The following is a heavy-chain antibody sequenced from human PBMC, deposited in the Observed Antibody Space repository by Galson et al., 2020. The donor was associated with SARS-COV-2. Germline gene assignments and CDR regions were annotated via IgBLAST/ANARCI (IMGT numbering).Heavy chain of an antibody. CDR2: ISWHSGSI. J-gene: IGHJ2*01. D-gene: IGHD6-13*01. CDR3: AKDRSIAAEYWYFDL. CDR1: GFTFDDYA. V-gene: IGHV3-9*01. Sequence: GGSLRLSCAASGFTFDDYAMHWVRQAPGKGLEWVSGISWHSGSIGYADSVKGRFTISRDNAKNSLYLQMNSLRAEDTALYYCAKDRSIAAEYWYFDLWGRGTLVTVSS.